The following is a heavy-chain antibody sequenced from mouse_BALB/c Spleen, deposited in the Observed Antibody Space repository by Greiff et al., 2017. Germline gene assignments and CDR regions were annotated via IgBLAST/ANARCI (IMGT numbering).Heavy chain of an antibody. D-gene: IGHD2-4*01. CDR3: VRRQSAMITTFAY. CDR2: IRSKSNNYAT. V-gene: IGHV10-1*02. CDR1: GFTFNTYA. Sequence: EVKLVESGGGLVQPKGSLKLSCAASGFTFNTYAMNWVRQAPGKGLEWVARIRSKSNNYATYYADSVNDRFTISRDDSQSMLYLQMNNLKTEDTAMYYCVRRQSAMITTFAYWGQGTLVTVSA. J-gene: IGHJ3*01.